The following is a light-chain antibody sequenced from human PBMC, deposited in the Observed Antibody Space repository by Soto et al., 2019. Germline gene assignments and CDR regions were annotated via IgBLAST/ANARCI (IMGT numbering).Light chain of an antibody. CDR2: PAS. J-gene: IGKJ5*01. CDR3: QQSYSTPSIT. Sequence: DIQMTQSPSSLSAFVGDRVTITCRASESISRHLNWYQQKPGKAPKLLIYPASSLQNGVPSRFSGGGSDTDFTLTISNLQPADFATYYCQQSYSTPSITFGQGTRLEIK. CDR1: ESISRH. V-gene: IGKV1-39*01.